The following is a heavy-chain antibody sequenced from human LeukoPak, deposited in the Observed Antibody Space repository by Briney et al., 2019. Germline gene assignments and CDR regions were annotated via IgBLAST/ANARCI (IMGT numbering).Heavy chain of an antibody. CDR2: IWYDGSNK. V-gene: IGHV3-33*01. J-gene: IGHJ6*02. CDR3: ARDIGGSYLAQGYYYYGMDV. D-gene: IGHD1-26*01. CDR1: GFTFSSYG. Sequence: AGGSLRLSCAASGFTFSSYGMHWVRQAPGKGLEWVAVIWYDGSNKYYADSVKGRFTISRDNSKNTLYLQMNSLRAEDTAVYYCARDIGGSYLAQGYYYYGMDVWGQGTTVTVSS.